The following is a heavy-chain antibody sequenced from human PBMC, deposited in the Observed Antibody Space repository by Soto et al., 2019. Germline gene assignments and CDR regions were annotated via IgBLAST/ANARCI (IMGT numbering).Heavy chain of an antibody. CDR2: ISYDGSNK. Sequence: QVQLVESGGGVVQPGRSLRLSCAASGFTFSSYGMHWVRQAPGKGLEWVAVISYDGSNKYYADSVKGRFTISRDNSKNTLSLHMTTLRAADTAVYYCANDLLGPARASGMDVWGQGTTVTVSS. V-gene: IGHV3-30*18. J-gene: IGHJ6*02. CDR1: GFTFSSYG. CDR3: ANDLLGPARASGMDV. D-gene: IGHD7-27*01.